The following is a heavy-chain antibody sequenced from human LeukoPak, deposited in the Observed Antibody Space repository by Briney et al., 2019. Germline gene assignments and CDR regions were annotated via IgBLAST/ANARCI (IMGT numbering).Heavy chain of an antibody. V-gene: IGHV3-9*03. J-gene: IGHJ3*02. CDR1: GFTFDDYA. Sequence: GGSLRLSCAASGFTFDDYAMHWVRQAPGKGLEWVSGISWNSGSIGYADSVKGRFTISRDNAKNSLYLQMNSLRAEDMALYYCAKEYCGGDCGIGDAFDIWGQGTMVTVSS. D-gene: IGHD2-21*01. CDR2: ISWNSGSI. CDR3: AKEYCGGDCGIGDAFDI.